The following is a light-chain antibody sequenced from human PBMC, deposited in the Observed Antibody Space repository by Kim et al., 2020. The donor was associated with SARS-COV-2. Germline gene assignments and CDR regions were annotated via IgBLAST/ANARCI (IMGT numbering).Light chain of an antibody. CDR1: QSISSY. CDR2: AAS. V-gene: IGKV1-39*01. J-gene: IGKJ4*01. Sequence: SASVVVRVTITCRASQSISSYLNWYQQKPAKAPKLLIYAASSLQSGVPSRFSGSGSGTDFTLTISSLQPEDFATYYCQQSYSTPTFGGGTKVDIK. CDR3: QQSYSTPT.